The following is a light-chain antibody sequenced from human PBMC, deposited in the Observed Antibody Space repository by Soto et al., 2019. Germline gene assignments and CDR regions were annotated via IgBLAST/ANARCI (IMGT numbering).Light chain of an antibody. V-gene: IGKV1-5*03. CDR1: QSISKW. CDR2: VAS. Sequence: DIQMTQSPSTLSASVGDRVTITCRATQSISKWLAWYQQKPGKAPKLLIDVASSLNSGFPSRFSGSGSRTDFTLTLSILQLHDFDNYYCQPRTYPFGQGTMLEIK. CDR3: QPRTYP. J-gene: IGKJ2*01.